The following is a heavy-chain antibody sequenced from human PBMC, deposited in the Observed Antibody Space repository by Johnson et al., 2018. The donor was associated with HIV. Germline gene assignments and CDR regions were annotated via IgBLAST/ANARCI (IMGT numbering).Heavy chain of an antibody. Sequence: EVQLVESGGGLVQPGGSLRLSCAASGFTVSSNYMSWVRQAPGKGLEWVSVIYSGGSTYYADSVKGRFTISRDNSKNTLYLQMNSLRAEDTAVYYCARKKATVFSTTSTNYAFDIWGQWTMVTVSS. CDR3: ARKKATVFSTTSTNYAFDI. V-gene: IGHV3-66*01. J-gene: IGHJ3*02. CDR2: IYSGGST. CDR1: GFTVSSNY. D-gene: IGHD1-1*01.